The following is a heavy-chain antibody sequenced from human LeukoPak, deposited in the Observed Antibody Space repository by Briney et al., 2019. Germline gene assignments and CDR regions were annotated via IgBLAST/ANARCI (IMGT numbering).Heavy chain of an antibody. V-gene: IGHV4-31*03. D-gene: IGHD3-10*01. CDR1: GGSISSGGYY. J-gene: IGHJ4*02. Sequence: SETLSLTCTVSGGSISSGGYYWSWIRQHPGKGLEWIGYIYYSGSTYYNPSLKSRVTISVDTSKNQFSLKLSSVTAADTAVYYCARAQDDGSGYYFDYWGQGTLVTVSS. CDR2: IYYSGST. CDR3: ARAQDDGSGYYFDY.